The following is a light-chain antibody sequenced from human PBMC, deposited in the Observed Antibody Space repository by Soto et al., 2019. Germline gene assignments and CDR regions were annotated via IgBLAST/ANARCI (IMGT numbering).Light chain of an antibody. J-gene: IGLJ1*01. CDR3: ISYTGSSTSDV. Sequence: QSVLTQPASVSGSPGQSITIPCSGTSSDVGSYNHVAWYQQFPGKTPKLIIYEVTYRPSGVSHRFSASKSGNTASLTISGLQAEDEADYYCISYTGSSTSDVFGTGTKLTVL. V-gene: IGLV2-14*01. CDR1: SSDVGSYNH. CDR2: EVT.